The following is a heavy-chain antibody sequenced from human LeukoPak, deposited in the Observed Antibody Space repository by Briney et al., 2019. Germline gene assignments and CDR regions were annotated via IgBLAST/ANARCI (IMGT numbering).Heavy chain of an antibody. CDR2: ISSSSSYI. D-gene: IGHD2-15*01. Sequence: GGSLRLSCAASGFTFSSYSMNWVRQAPGKGLEWVSSISSSSSYIYYADSVKARFTISRDNAKNSLYLQMNSLRAEDTAVYYCARVPFFGSGGYDYWGQGTLVTVSS. J-gene: IGHJ4*02. V-gene: IGHV3-21*04. CDR1: GFTFSSYS. CDR3: ARVPFFGSGGYDY.